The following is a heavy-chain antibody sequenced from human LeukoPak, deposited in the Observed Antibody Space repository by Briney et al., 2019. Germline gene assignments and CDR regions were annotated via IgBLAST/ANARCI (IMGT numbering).Heavy chain of an antibody. CDR3: ARGGWLPGYFDL. CDR1: GGSISSYY. V-gene: IGHV4-59*01. CDR2: IYYSGST. Sequence: PSETLSLTCTVSGGSISSYYWSWIRQPPGKGLEWIGYIYYSGSTNYNPSLKSRVTISVDTSKNRFSLKLSSVAAADTAVYYCARGGWLPGYFDLWGRGTLVTVSS. J-gene: IGHJ2*01. D-gene: IGHD5-24*01.